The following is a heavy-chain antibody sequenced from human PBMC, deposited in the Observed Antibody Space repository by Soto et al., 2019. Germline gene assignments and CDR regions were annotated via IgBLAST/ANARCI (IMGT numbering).Heavy chain of an antibody. CDR1: GFTFDDYA. V-gene: IGHV3-9*01. CDR2: ISWNSGSI. Sequence: EVQLVESGGGLVQPGRSLRLSCAASGFTFDDYAMHWVRQAPGKGLEWVSGISWNSGSIGYADSVKGRFTISRDNAKNSLDPEMNSLRGEEKGFDYWAKEFGGGWRKGGGFDYWGQGTLVTVSS. CDR3: AKEFGGGWRKGGGFDY. D-gene: IGHD3-3*01. J-gene: IGHJ4*02.